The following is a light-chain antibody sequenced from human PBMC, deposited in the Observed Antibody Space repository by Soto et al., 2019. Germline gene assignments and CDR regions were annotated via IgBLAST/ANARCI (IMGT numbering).Light chain of an antibody. CDR3: LLSYNGARV. Sequence: QAVVTQEPSLTVSPGGTVTLTCGSSPGAVTSGHYPYWFQQRPGQAPRTLIYDTDRKHSSTPARFSGSLLGGKSALTLSGAQPEDEAEYYCLLSYNGARVFGGGTQLTVL. CDR2: DTD. CDR1: PGAVTSGHY. V-gene: IGLV7-46*01. J-gene: IGLJ3*02.